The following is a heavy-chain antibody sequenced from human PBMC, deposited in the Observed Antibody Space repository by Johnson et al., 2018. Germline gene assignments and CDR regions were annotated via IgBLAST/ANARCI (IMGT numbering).Heavy chain of an antibody. CDR3: WNNYYDSPWVVDAFDI. V-gene: IGHV3-30*18. D-gene: IGHD3-22*01. J-gene: IGHJ3*02. CDR2: ISYDGSNK. Sequence: VQLVETGGGVVQPGRSLRLSCAASGFTFSSYGMHWFRQAPGKGLEWVAVISYDGSNKYYADSVKGRFTISRDNSKHTLYLQMTSLRAEDTAVYYCWNNYYDSPWVVDAFDIWGQGTMVTVSS. CDR1: GFTFSSYG.